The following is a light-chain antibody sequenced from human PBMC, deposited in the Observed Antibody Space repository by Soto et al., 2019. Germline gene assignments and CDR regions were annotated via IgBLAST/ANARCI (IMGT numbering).Light chain of an antibody. CDR3: CSYTTSYTYV. CDR1: SSDIGAYNY. V-gene: IGLV2-14*03. Sequence: QSALTQPASVSVSPGQSITISCSGTSSDIGAYNYVSWYQQHSGKVPKLIIFEVNNRPSGVSDRFSGSKSANTASLTISGLQAEDEAEYYCCSYTTSYTYVFGTGTKVTVL. CDR2: EVN. J-gene: IGLJ1*01.